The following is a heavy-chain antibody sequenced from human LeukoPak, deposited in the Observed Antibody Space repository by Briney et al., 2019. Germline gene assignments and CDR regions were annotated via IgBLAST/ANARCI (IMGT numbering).Heavy chain of an antibody. J-gene: IGHJ5*02. V-gene: IGHV1-2*02. CDR2: INPNSGGT. CDR3: ARDLASFTGYYIGWFDP. CDR1: GYTFTGYY. Sequence: RASVKVSCKASGYTFTGYYMHWVRQAPGQGLEWMGWINPNSGGTNYAQKFQGRVTMTRDTSISTAYMELSRLRSDDTAVYYCARDLASFTGYYIGWFDPWGQGTLVTVSS. D-gene: IGHD3-9*01.